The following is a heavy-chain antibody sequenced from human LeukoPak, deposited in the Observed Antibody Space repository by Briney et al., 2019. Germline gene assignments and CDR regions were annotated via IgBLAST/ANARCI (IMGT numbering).Heavy chain of an antibody. CDR3: AANYYDSSGYPQGFDP. CDR2: ISYDGSNK. D-gene: IGHD3-22*01. J-gene: IGHJ5*02. Sequence: PGGSLRLSCAASGFTFSSYAMHWVRQAPGKGLEWVAFISYDGSNKYYADSVKGRFTISRDNSKNTPYLQMNSLRAEDTAVYYCAANYYDSSGYPQGFDPWGQGTLVTVSS. CDR1: GFTFSSYA. V-gene: IGHV3-30*04.